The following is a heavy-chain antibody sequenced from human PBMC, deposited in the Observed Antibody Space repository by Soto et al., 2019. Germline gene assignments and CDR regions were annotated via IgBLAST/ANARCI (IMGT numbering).Heavy chain of an antibody. J-gene: IGHJ5*02. CDR1: GFPFSSRA. D-gene: IGHD2-15*01. Sequence: EVQLLESGGGLVQPGGSLRLSCAASGFPFSSRAMRWVRQAPGKGLEWVSAISGSGTITYYAGSVKGRFTISTETSKNTLYLQMNSLRADDTAVYYCAEWERYCSGADCRAWGQGTLVTVSS. CDR2: ISGSGTIT. CDR3: AEWERYCSGADCRA. V-gene: IGHV3-23*01.